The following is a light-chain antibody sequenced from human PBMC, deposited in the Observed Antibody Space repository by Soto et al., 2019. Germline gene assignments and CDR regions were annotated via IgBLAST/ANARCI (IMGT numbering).Light chain of an antibody. Sequence: AIALTQSPSSLSASLGDRVTISCGASQGIGNALGWYQQKTGKPPKVLIYGASNLQSGVPPRFSGSSYGTDFNLAISSLQTEESATYDCLQDINYPWTFGQGTKVDI. CDR1: QGIGNA. CDR3: LQDINYPWT. CDR2: GAS. J-gene: IGKJ1*01. V-gene: IGKV1-6*01.